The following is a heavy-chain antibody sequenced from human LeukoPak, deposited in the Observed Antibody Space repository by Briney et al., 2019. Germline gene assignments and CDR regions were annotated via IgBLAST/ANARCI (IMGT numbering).Heavy chain of an antibody. V-gene: IGHV5-10-1*01. J-gene: IGHJ4*02. CDR2: IDPSDSYT. D-gene: IGHD2/OR15-2a*01. CDR1: GYSFANYW. CDR3: ARLIGGYPGIQPDY. Sequence: GESLKISCKGSGYSFANYWIGWVRQMPGKGLEWMGRIDPSDSYTNYSPSFQGHVTISADKSISTAYLQWSSLKASDTAMYYCARLIGGYPGIQPDYWGQGTLVTVSS.